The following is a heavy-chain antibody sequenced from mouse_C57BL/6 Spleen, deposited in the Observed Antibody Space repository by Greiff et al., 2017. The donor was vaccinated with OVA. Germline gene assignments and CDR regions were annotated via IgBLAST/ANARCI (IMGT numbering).Heavy chain of an antibody. CDR1: GYTFTSYW. CDR2: INPSNGGT. CDR3: ARSGNWDPHFDY. J-gene: IGHJ2*01. V-gene: IGHV1-53*01. Sequence: QVQLQQPGTDLVKPGASVKLSCKASGYTFTSYWMHWVKQRPGQGLEWIGNINPSNGGTNYNEKFKSKATLTVDKSSSTAYMQLSSLTSEDSAVYYCARSGNWDPHFDYWGQGTTLTVSS. D-gene: IGHD4-1*01.